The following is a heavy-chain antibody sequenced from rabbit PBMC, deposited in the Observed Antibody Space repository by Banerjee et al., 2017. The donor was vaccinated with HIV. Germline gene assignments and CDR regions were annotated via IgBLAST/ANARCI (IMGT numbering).Heavy chain of an antibody. CDR2: FYTSTGNT. D-gene: IGHD2-1*01. CDR3: ARDGRGIYDDYGDYYFTL. Sequence: QEQLEESGGDLDKPEGSLTLTCTASGFSFSNGYVMCWVRQAPGKGLEWIACFYTSTGNTYYASWAKGRFTISKTSWTTVTLQMTSLTAADTATYFCARDGRGIYDDYGDYYFTLWGQGTLVTVS. CDR1: GFSFSNGYV. V-gene: IGHV1S45*01. J-gene: IGHJ4*01.